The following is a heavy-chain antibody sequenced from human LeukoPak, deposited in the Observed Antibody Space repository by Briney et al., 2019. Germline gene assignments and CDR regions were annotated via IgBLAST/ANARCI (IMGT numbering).Heavy chain of an antibody. V-gene: IGHV4-59*01. CDR1: GGSISSYY. J-gene: IGHJ3*02. D-gene: IGHD3-3*01. Sequence: SETLSLTCTVSGGSISSYYWSWIRQPPGKGLEWIGYIYYSGSTNYNPSLKSRVTISVDTSKNQFSLKLSSVTAADTAVYYCAIDHYDLDAFDILGQGTMVTVSS. CDR2: IYYSGST. CDR3: AIDHYDLDAFDI.